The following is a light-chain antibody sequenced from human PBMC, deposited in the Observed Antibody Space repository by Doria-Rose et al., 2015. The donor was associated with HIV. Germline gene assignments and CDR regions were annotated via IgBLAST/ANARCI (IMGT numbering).Light chain of an antibody. Sequence: AQSPGTLSLSPGERATLSCRASQSFSSTYLAWYQQKPGQAPSLLIYDGSTRATGVPDRFSASGSGTDFTLTINRLEPEDFALYYCHQYGTSWTFGQGTKVEI. CDR3: HQYGTSWT. CDR1: QSFSSTY. J-gene: IGKJ1*01. CDR2: DGS. V-gene: IGKV3-20*01.